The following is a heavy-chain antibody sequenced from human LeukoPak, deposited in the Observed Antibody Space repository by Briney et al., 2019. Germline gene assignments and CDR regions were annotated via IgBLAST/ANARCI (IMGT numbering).Heavy chain of an antibody. V-gene: IGHV3-30*02. J-gene: IGHJ4*02. CDR1: GFTFDSYG. Sequence: GGSLRLSGAAAGFTFDSYGMHWVRQGPGKGLEWVAFIRYDGSNKYYADSVKGRFTIARDNSKNTLYLQMNSLRAEDTAVYYCAKDRGQQLYYFDYWGQGTLVTVSS. D-gene: IGHD6-13*01. CDR3: AKDRGQQLYYFDY. CDR2: IRYDGSNK.